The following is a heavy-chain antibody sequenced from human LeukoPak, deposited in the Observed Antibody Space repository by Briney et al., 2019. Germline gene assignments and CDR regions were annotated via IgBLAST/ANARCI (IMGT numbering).Heavy chain of an antibody. J-gene: IGHJ3*02. Sequence: SETLSLTCTVSGDSISSRYWGWIRQPPGKELEWIGYIYYSGSTKYNPSLKSRVTISLDTSKNQFSLKLSSVTAADTAVYYCARSYSGSYYSAFDIWGQGTMVTVSS. D-gene: IGHD1-26*01. CDR2: IYYSGST. CDR1: GDSISSRY. CDR3: ARSYSGSYYSAFDI. V-gene: IGHV4-59*11.